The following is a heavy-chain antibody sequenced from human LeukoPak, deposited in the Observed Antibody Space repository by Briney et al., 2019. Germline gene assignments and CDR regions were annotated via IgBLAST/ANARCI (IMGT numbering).Heavy chain of an antibody. D-gene: IGHD3-10*01. J-gene: IGHJ4*02. Sequence: ASVKVSCKASGYTFTNYGISWVRQAPGQGLERLGWIATYNGNTNYAQKLQGRVTVTTDTSTSTAYMELRSLRSDDTAVYYCAREGIRGLMYFDYWGQGTLVTVSS. CDR3: AREGIRGLMYFDY. V-gene: IGHV1-18*01. CDR1: GYTFTNYG. CDR2: IATYNGNT.